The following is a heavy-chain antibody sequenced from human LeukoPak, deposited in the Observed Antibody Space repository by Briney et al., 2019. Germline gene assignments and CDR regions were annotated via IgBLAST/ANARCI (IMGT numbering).Heavy chain of an antibody. CDR2: IIPIFGTA. J-gene: IGHJ1*01. CDR3: ARGPAVAGTTEYFQH. V-gene: IGHV1-69*13. Sequence: SVKVSCKASGGTFSSYAISWVRQAPGQGLEWMGGIIPIFGTANYAQKFQGRVTITADESTSTAYMELSSLRSEDTAVYYCARGPAVAGTTEYFQHWGQGTLVTVSS. CDR1: GGTFSSYA. D-gene: IGHD6-19*01.